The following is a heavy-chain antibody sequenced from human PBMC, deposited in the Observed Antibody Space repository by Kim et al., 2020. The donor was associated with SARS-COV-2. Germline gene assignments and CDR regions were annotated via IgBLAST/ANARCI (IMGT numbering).Heavy chain of an antibody. CDR3: ARQDYDSSGYYEGFFQL. D-gene: IGHD3-22*01. CDR2: IYYSGST. CDR1: GGSISSYY. Sequence: SETLSLTCTVSGGSISSYYWSWIRQPPGKGLEWIGYIYYSGSTNYNPSLKSRVTISVDTSKNQFSLKLSSVTAADTAVYYCARQDYDSSGYYEGFFQLWG. J-gene: IGHJ1*01. V-gene: IGHV4-59*08.